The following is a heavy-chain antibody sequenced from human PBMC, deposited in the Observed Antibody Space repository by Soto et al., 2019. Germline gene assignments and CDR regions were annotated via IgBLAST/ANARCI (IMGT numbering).Heavy chain of an antibody. D-gene: IGHD3-9*01. CDR1: GGSFSGYY. CDR3: ARGGYDILTGYYYYYYMDV. J-gene: IGHJ6*03. V-gene: IGHV4-34*01. CDR2: INHSGST. Sequence: PSETLSLTCAVYGGSFSGYYWSWIRQPPGKGLEWIGEINHSGSTNCNPSLKSRVTISVDTSKNQFSLKLSSVTAADTAVYYCARGGYDILTGYYYYYYMDVWGKGTTVTVSS.